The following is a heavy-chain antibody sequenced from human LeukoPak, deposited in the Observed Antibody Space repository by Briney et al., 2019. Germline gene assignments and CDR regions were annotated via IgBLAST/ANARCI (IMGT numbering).Heavy chain of an antibody. Sequence: ASVKVSCKASGYTFTSYGISRVRQAPGQGLEWMGWISAYNGNTNYAQKLQGRVTMTTDTSTSTAYMELRSLRSDDTAVYYCARGNTIFGVVIIPLYFDYWGQGTLVTVSS. CDR1: GYTFTSYG. V-gene: IGHV1-18*01. CDR3: ARGNTIFGVVIIPLYFDY. D-gene: IGHD3-3*01. CDR2: ISAYNGNT. J-gene: IGHJ4*02.